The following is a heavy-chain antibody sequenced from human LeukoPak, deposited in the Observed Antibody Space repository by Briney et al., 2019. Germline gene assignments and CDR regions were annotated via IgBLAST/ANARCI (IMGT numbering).Heavy chain of an antibody. CDR1: GGSISSGSYY. CDR2: IYTSGST. CDR3: AGLRYLDWLPRAYYYGMDV. J-gene: IGHJ6*02. V-gene: IGHV4-61*02. D-gene: IGHD3-9*01. Sequence: SQTLSLTCTVSGGSISSGSYYWSWIRQPAGKGLEWIGRIYTSGSTNYNPSLKSRVTISVDTSKNQFSLKLSSVTAADTAVYYCAGLRYLDWLPRAYYYGMDVWGQGTTVTVSS.